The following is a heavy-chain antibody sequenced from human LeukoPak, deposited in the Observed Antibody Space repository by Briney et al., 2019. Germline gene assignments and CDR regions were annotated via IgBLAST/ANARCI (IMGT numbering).Heavy chain of an antibody. CDR1: GYTFTGYY. CDR2: INPNSGAT. V-gene: IGHV1-2*06. J-gene: IGHJ4*02. D-gene: IGHD3-10*01. Sequence: ASVKVSCKASGYTFTGYYMHWVRQAPGQGLEWMRRINPNSGATNYAQKFQGRVTMTRDTSISTAYMVLSRLRSDDTAVYYCARGLREGWFGELYYWGQETLVTVSS. CDR3: ARGLREGWFGELYY.